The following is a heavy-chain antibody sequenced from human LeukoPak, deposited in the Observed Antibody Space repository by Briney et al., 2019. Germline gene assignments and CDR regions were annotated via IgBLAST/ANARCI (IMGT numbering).Heavy chain of an antibody. D-gene: IGHD1-20*01. CDR3: ARARNWNHNWFDP. Sequence: ASVKVSCKASGGTFSSYAISWVRQASGQGLEWMGGIIPIFGTANYAQKFQGRVTITTDESTSTAYMELSSLRSEDTAVYYCARARNWNHNWFDPWGQGTLVTVSS. J-gene: IGHJ5*02. CDR2: IIPIFGTA. CDR1: GGTFSSYA. V-gene: IGHV1-69*05.